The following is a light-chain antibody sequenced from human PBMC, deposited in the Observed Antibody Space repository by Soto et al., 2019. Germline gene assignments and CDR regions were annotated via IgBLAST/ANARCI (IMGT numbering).Light chain of an antibody. Sequence: ILLTHSPGTRSVSSGEIATLACRASQSFTSNLAWYQQKPGQAPRLLIYGASTRATDIPDRFSGSGSGTEFTLTISSLQSEDLAIYYCQQYNDWPRTFGQGTRLEIK. CDR2: GAS. V-gene: IGKV3-15*01. J-gene: IGKJ5*01. CDR1: QSFTSN. CDR3: QQYNDWPRT.